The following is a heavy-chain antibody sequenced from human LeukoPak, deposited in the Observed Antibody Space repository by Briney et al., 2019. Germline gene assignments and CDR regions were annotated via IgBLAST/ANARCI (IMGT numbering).Heavy chain of an antibody. Sequence: ASVKVSCKASGYTFTSYGISWVRQVPGQGLEWMGWISAYNGNTNYAQKLQGRVTMTTDTSTCTAYMELRSLRSDDTAVYYCATGGRASGWFGYYFDYWGQGTLVTVSS. D-gene: IGHD6-19*01. J-gene: IGHJ4*02. V-gene: IGHV1-18*01. CDR1: GYTFTSYG. CDR3: ATGGRASGWFGYYFDY. CDR2: ISAYNGNT.